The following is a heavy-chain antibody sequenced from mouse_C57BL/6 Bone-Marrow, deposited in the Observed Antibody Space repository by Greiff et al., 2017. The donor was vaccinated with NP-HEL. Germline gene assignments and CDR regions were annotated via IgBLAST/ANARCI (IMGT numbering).Heavy chain of an antibody. CDR1: GFTFSDYY. CDR2: INYDGSST. V-gene: IGHV5-16*01. Sequence: EVQRVESEGGLVQPGSSMKLSCTASGFTFSDYYMAWVRQVPEKGLEWVANINYDGSSTYYLDSLKSRFIISRDNAKNILYLQMSSLKSEDTATYYCARDPDGYPRYFDVWGTGTTVTVSS. CDR3: ARDPDGYPRYFDV. D-gene: IGHD2-3*01. J-gene: IGHJ1*03.